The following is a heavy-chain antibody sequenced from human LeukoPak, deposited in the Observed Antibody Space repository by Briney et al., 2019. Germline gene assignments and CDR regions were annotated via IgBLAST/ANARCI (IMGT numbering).Heavy chain of an antibody. CDR1: GFTFSSYG. V-gene: IGHV3-30*18. J-gene: IGHJ4*02. D-gene: IGHD2-2*01. CDR3: AKDLTRGEIGIVVRGPVD. CDR2: ISYDGSND. Sequence: PGRSLRLSCAASGFTFSSYGMHWVRQAPGKGLEWVALISYDGSNDYHADSVKGRFTLSRDNSKNTLYLQMNSLRTEDTAVYYCAKDLTRGEIGIVVRGPVDWGQGTLVTVSS.